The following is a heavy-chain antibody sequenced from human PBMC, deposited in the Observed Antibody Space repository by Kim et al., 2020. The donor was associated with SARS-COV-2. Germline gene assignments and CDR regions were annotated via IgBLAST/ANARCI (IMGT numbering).Heavy chain of an antibody. CDR1: GYTFTSYY. D-gene: IGHD6-13*01. Sequence: ASVKVSCKASGYTFTSYYMHWVRQAPGQGLEWMGIINPSGGSTSYAQKFQGRVTMTRDTSTSTVYMELSSLRSEDTAVYYCAILDPAREIVGSVYSSSWFEDWFEPWGQGTLVTVAS. CDR2: INPSGGST. J-gene: IGHJ5*02. V-gene: IGHV1-46*01. CDR3: AILDPAREIVGSVYSSSWFEDWFEP.